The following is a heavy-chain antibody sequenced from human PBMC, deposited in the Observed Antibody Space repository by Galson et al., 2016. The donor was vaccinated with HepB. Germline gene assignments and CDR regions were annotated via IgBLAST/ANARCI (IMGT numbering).Heavy chain of an antibody. J-gene: IGHJ3*02. V-gene: IGHV3-48*04. Sequence: SLRLSCAASGFIFSNVWMSWVRQTPGKGLEWVSYISQSSDTIYYADSVRGRFTVSRDNAKNLLFLQMNSLRSEDTAVYYCGRDNPGDIWGPGAMVTVSA. CDR3: GRDNPGDI. D-gene: IGHD1-1*01. CDR1: GFIFSNVW. CDR2: ISQSSDTI.